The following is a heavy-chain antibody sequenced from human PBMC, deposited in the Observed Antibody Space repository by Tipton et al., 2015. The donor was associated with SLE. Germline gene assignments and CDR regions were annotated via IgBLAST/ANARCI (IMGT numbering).Heavy chain of an antibody. CDR2: IYYSGRT. CDR3: ARGESRPEYFQH. J-gene: IGHJ1*01. V-gene: IGHV4-59*01. D-gene: IGHD5-24*01. Sequence: LRLSCTVSGESISSYYWSWIRQPPVKGLEWIGYIYYSGRTNYNPSLKSRVTISVDTSKKQFSLKLSSVTAADTAVYYCARGESRPEYFQHWGQGTLVTVAS. CDR1: GESISSYY.